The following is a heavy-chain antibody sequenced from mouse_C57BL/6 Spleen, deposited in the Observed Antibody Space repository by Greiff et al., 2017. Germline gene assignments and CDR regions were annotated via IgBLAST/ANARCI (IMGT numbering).Heavy chain of an antibody. D-gene: IGHD4-1*01. J-gene: IGHJ3*01. CDR1: GFNIKDDY. Sequence: VQLKQSGAELVRPGASVKLSCTASGFNIKDDYMHWVQQRPEQGLEWIGWIDPENGDTAYGSTFQVKATIAADTSSNTAYLLLSSLTSDDTAVYYCTSNRFAYWCQGTLVTVSA. CDR2: IDPENGDT. V-gene: IGHV14-4*01. CDR3: TSNRFAY.